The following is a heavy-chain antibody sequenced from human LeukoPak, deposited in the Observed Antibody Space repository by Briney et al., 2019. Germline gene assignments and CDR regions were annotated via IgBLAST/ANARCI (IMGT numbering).Heavy chain of an antibody. D-gene: IGHD1-26*01. J-gene: IGHJ4*02. Sequence: PSETLSPTCTVSGGSISSFYWSWIRQPPEKGLEWIGYISHSGTTNYNPSLKSRVTISVDTSMNQFSLKLSSVTAADTAVYYCARSNSESYYRGYYFDYWGQGTLVTVSS. V-gene: IGHV4-59*01. CDR1: GGSISSFY. CDR3: ARSNSESYYRGYYFDY. CDR2: ISHSGTT.